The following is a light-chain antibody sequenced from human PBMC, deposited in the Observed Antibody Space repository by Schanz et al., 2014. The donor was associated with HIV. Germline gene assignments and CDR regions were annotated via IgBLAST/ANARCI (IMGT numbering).Light chain of an antibody. J-gene: IGKJ1*01. V-gene: IGKV3-20*01. CDR1: ESVSSSL. Sequence: EIVLTQSPGTLSLSPGERATLSCRASESVSSSLLAWYQQTPGQAPRLLTYGVSTRATGIPDRFTGSGSGTDFTLTISRLEPEDFAVYYCQQHTTSPPWTFGQGTKVEIK. CDR2: GVS. CDR3: QQHTTSPPWT.